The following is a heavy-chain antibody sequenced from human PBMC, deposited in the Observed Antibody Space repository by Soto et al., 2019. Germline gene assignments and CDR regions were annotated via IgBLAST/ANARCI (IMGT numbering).Heavy chain of an antibody. V-gene: IGHV1-18*01. Sequence: QVQLVQSGAEVKKPGASVKVSCKASGYTFTSFGISWVRQAPGQGLEWLGWISPYNGHTNYAQKLLGRVTMTTDTFTDTAYMELRSLRSDDTAVYYCARDGIIGTIDYLDYWGQGTLVTVSS. CDR2: ISPYNGHT. CDR1: GYTFTSFG. J-gene: IGHJ4*02. D-gene: IGHD1-20*01. CDR3: ARDGIIGTIDYLDY.